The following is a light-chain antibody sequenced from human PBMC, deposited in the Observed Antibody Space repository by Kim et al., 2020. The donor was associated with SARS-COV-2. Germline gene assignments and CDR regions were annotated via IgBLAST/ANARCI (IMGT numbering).Light chain of an antibody. CDR2: EDN. Sequence: NFMLTQPHSVSESPGKTVTISCTGSSGCIASNYVQWYQQRPGSAPTTVIYEDNQRPSGVPDRFSGSIDSSSNSASLTISGLKTEDEADYYCQSYDSSTWVFGGGTQLTVL. CDR1: SGCIASNY. V-gene: IGLV6-57*02. J-gene: IGLJ3*02. CDR3: QSYDSSTWV.